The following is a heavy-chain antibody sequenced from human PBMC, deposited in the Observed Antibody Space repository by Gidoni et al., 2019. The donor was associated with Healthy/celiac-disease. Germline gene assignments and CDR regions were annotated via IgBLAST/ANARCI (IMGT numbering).Heavy chain of an antibody. D-gene: IGHD3-22*01. Sequence: QVQLVQSGAEVKKPGASVKVSCKVSGYTLTEVAMHWVRQAPGKGLEWMGGFDPEDGETIYAQKFQGRVTMTEDTSTDTAYMELSSLRSEDTAVYYCATVPRYYYDSSGYSDYFDYWGQGTLVTVSS. CDR3: ATVPRYYYDSSGYSDYFDY. CDR1: GYTLTEVA. CDR2: FDPEDGET. V-gene: IGHV1-24*01. J-gene: IGHJ4*02.